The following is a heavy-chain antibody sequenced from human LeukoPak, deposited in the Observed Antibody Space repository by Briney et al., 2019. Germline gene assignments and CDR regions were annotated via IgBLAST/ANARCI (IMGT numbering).Heavy chain of an antibody. CDR1: GGSISTSNYY. J-gene: IGHJ4*02. CDR2: INHSGST. V-gene: IGHV4-39*01. CDR3: ARHTMVRGATRYYFDY. Sequence: SETLSLTCTVSGGSISTSNYYWGWIRQPPGKGLEWIGEINHSGSTNYNPSLKSRVTISVDTSKNQFSLKLSSVTAADTAVYYCARHTMVRGATRYYFDYWGQGTLVTVSS. D-gene: IGHD3-10*01.